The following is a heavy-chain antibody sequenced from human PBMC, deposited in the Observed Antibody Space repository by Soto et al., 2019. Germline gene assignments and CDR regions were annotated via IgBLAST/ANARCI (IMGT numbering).Heavy chain of an antibody. CDR1: GGSFSGYY. V-gene: IGHV4-34*01. J-gene: IGHJ4*02. D-gene: IGHD2-15*01. CDR2: INHSGST. Sequence: PSETLSLTCAVYGGSFSGYYWSWIRQPPGKGLEWIGEINHSGSTNYNPSLKSRVTISVDTSKNQFSLKLSSVTAADTAVYYCARGDPEVVVVAAKSYFDYWGQGTLVTVSS. CDR3: ARGDPEVVVVAAKSYFDY.